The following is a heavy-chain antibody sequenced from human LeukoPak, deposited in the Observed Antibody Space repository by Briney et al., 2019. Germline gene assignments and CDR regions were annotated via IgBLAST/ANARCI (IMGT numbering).Heavy chain of an antibody. CDR3: ARDFPLLSNNYFGMDV. CDR1: GYSISSGYH. V-gene: IGHV4-38-2*02. Sequence: PSETLSLTCAVSGYSISSGYHWGWIRQPPGRGLEWIASIYFTESTYYNPSLKSRVTMSLDTSKNQFSLKLTSVTAADTAVYYCARDFPLLSNNYFGMDVWGEGTTVTVSS. D-gene: IGHD2/OR15-2a*01. CDR2: IYFTEST. J-gene: IGHJ6*04.